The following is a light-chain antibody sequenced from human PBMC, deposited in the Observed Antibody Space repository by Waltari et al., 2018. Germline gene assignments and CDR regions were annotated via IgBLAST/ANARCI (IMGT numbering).Light chain of an antibody. J-gene: IGKJ2*01. CDR3: QQYYSTPYT. V-gene: IGKV4-1*01. Sequence: DIVMTQSPDSLAVSLGERVTINCKSSQSVLNISTNKKFLAWYQQKPRQPPKLLIYWASTRESGVPDRFSGSVSGTDFTLTISSLQAEDVAVYYCQQYYSTPYTFGQGTKLEIK. CDR1: QSVLNISTNKKF. CDR2: WAS.